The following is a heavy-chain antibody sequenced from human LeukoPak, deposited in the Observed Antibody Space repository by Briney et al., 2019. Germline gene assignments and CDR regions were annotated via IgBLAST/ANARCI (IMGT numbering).Heavy chain of an antibody. CDR1: GFTFSSYA. CDR3: ARGYSSGWYYFDY. Sequence: GGSLRLSCAASGFTFSSYAMHWVRQAPGKGLEWVAVISYDGSNKYYADSVKGRFTISRDNSKNTLYLQMNSLRAEDTAVYYCARGYSSGWYYFDYWGQGTLVTVSS. J-gene: IGHJ4*02. CDR2: ISYDGSNK. D-gene: IGHD6-19*01. V-gene: IGHV3-30-3*01.